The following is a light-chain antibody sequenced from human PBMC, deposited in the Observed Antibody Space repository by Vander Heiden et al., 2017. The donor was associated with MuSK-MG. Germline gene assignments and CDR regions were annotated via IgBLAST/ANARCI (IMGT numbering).Light chain of an antibody. Sequence: QSVLAQPPSASGTPGQRVTISCSGSSSNIGSNAVNWYQQFPGTATKLLISTNDQRPSGVPERFSGSKSGTSASLAISGLQSEDEAVYYCDTWDDSLNAVLFGGGTKLTVL. CDR1: SSNIGSNA. J-gene: IGLJ2*01. CDR2: TND. V-gene: IGLV1-44*01. CDR3: DTWDDSLNAVL.